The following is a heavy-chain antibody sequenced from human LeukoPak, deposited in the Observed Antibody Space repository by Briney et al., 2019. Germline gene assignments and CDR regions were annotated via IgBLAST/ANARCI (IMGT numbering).Heavy chain of an antibody. CDR2: ISYSAIST. Sequence: QPGGSLRLSCAASGFTFSSHAMSWVRQAPGKGPEWGSGISYSAISTYYADSVKGRFTITRDSFKNTLYLQMNSLRAEDTAIYYCAKDVRFGENYYYYYMDVWGKGTTVTVSS. V-gene: IGHV3-23*01. D-gene: IGHD3-3*01. CDR3: AKDVRFGENYYYYYMDV. CDR1: GFTFSSHA. J-gene: IGHJ6*03.